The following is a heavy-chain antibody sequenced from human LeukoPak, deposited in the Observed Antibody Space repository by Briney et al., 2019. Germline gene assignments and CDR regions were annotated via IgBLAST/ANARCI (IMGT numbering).Heavy chain of an antibody. Sequence: PSETLSLTCAVYGGSFSGYYWSWIRQPPGKGLEWIGEINHSGSTNYNPSLKSRVTISVDTSKNQFSLKLSSVTAADTAVYYCARGRKRGYSGYDPARYFDYWGQGTLVTVSS. D-gene: IGHD5-12*01. V-gene: IGHV4-34*01. CDR3: ARGRKRGYSGYDPARYFDY. CDR2: INHSGST. CDR1: GGSFSGYY. J-gene: IGHJ4*02.